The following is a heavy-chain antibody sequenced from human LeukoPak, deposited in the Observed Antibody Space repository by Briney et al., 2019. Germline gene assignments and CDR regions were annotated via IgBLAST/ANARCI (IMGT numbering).Heavy chain of an antibody. J-gene: IGHJ4*02. CDR3: ARRSWSFDY. CDR1: GFTFSAYY. CDR2: ISSSASTI. V-gene: IGHV3-11*01. Sequence: PGGSLRLSCAASGFTFSAYYMSWIRQAPGKGLEWVSYISSSASTIYYADSVKGRFTISRDNAKNSLYLQMNSLRAEDTAVYYCARRSWSFDYWGQGTLVTVSS. D-gene: IGHD6-13*01.